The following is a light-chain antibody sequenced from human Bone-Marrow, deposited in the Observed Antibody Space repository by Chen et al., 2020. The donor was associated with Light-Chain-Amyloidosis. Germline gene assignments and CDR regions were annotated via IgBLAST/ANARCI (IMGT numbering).Light chain of an antibody. V-gene: IGKV3-11*01. CDR2: DAS. J-gene: IGKJ4*01. CDR3: QQRSNWPPGLT. Sequence: EIVLTQSPATLSLSPGERATLSCRASQSVSSYLAWYQQKPGQAPRLLIYDASNRATGIPARFSGSGSGTDFTLTLSSLEPEDFAVYYCQQRSNWPPGLTVGGGTKVEIK. CDR1: QSVSSY.